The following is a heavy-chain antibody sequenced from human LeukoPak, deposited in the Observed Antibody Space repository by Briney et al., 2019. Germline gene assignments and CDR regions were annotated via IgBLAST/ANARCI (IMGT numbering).Heavy chain of an antibody. CDR3: ARGQYKHSPPDL. J-gene: IGHJ3*01. CDR2: IYYTGIS. V-gene: IGHV4-59*01. Sequence: RASETLSLTCSVSSVSIRSNYWSWVRQPPGKGLEWIGYIYYTGISKYNPSLKSRVTILIDTSRNQFSLKLSSVTAADTAIYYCARGQYKHSPPDLWGQGTMVTVSS. D-gene: IGHD1-14*01. CDR1: SVSIRSNY.